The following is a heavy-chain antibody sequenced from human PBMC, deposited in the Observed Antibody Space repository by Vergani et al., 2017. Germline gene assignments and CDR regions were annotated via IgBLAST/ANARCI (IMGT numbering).Heavy chain of an antibody. Sequence: QLQLQESGPGLVKPSETLSLTCTVSGGSISSSSYYWGWIRQPPGKGLEWIGSIYYSGSTYYNPSLKSRVTISVDTSKNQFSLKLSSVTAADTAVYYCARVYVVVVPAAHETMRAGHYMDVWGKGTTVTVSS. CDR1: GGSISSSSYY. V-gene: IGHV4-39*01. CDR3: ARVYVVVVPAAHETMRAGHYMDV. D-gene: IGHD2-2*01. J-gene: IGHJ6*03. CDR2: IYYSGST.